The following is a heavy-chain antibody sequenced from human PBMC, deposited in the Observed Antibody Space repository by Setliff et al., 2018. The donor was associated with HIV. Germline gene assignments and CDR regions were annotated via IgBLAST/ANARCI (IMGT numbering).Heavy chain of an antibody. CDR1: GFTFSTYA. CDR3: ARVREMATIGGAFDI. J-gene: IGHJ3*02. V-gene: IGHV3-64*02. D-gene: IGHD5-12*01. Sequence: GGSLRLSCAASGFTFSTYAMSWVRQAPGKGLEYVSAISSNGGSTYYADSVKGRFTISRDNSKNTLYLQMGSLRAEDMAVYYCARVREMATIGGAFDIWGQGTMVTVSS. CDR2: ISSNGGST.